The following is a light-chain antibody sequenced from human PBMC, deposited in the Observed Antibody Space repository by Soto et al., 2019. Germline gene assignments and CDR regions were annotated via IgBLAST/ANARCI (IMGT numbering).Light chain of an antibody. CDR1: QAFSNL. CDR2: GAS. J-gene: IGKJ4*01. V-gene: IGKV1-12*01. CDR3: QQATTFPLT. Sequence: DIQMTQSPSSVSASVGDRVIITCRASQAFSNLLAWYQQKPGKAPKLLIYGASTLQGGVPSRFSGCEPGTDFTLTISSVQPEDFATYYCQQATTFPLTFGGGTKVEIK.